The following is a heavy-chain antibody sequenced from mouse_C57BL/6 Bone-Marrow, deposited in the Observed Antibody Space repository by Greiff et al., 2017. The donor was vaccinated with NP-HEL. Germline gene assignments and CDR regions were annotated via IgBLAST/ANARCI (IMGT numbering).Heavy chain of an antibody. D-gene: IGHD2-4*01. J-gene: IGHJ4*01. CDR3: AGEGGLRRRTYAMDY. CDR1: GFTFSDYY. Sequence: EVKLQESEGGLVQPGSSMKLSCTASGFTFSDYYMAWVRQVPEKGLEWVANINYDGSSTYYLDSLKSRFIISRDTAKNILYLQMSSLKSEDTATYYCAGEGGLRRRTYAMDYWGQGTSVTVSS. V-gene: IGHV5-16*01. CDR2: INYDGSST.